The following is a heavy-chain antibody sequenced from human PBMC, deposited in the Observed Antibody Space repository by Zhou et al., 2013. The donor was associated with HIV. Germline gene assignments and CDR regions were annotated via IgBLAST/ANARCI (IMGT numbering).Heavy chain of an antibody. CDR3: ATSTYDRSGYYLPDY. D-gene: IGHD3-22*01. CDR1: GYSFNSHG. CDR2: ISGNNGNT. J-gene: IGHJ4*02. V-gene: IGHV1-18*01. Sequence: QVQLVQSGAEVKKPGASVKVSCKASGYSFNSHGISWVRQAPGQGLEWMGWISGNNGNTKFAQKFHGRVTMTTDTSTSTAYMEVRSLRSEDTAVFYXATSTYDRSGYYLPDYWGQGTLVTVSS.